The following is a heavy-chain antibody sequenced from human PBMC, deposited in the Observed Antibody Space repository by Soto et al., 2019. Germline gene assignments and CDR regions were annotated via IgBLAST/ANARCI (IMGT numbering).Heavy chain of an antibody. D-gene: IGHD3-3*01. CDR2: IYASGST. J-gene: IGHJ5*02. V-gene: IGHV4-4*07. CDR1: GGSISSYS. CDR3: AKVRDDYRNGYYTRDGPFDP. Sequence: SETLSLTCTVSGGSISSYSWSWIRQAAGKGLEWIGRIYASGSTNYNPTLESRLTISVDKSKNQFSLKLSSVTAADTAVYFCAKVRDDYRNGYYTRDGPFDPWGQGTLVTVSS.